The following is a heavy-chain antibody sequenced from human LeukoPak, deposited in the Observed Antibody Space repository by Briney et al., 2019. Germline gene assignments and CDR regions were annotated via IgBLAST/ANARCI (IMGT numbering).Heavy chain of an antibody. J-gene: IGHJ4*02. Sequence: SETLSLTCTVSGGSISSSSYYWGWSRQPPGKGLEWIGSIYYSGSTYYNPSLKSRVTISVDTSKNQFSLKLSSVTAADTAVYYCATLVVTALYYFDYWGQGTLVTVSS. CDR2: IYYSGST. CDR1: GGSISSSSYY. CDR3: ATLVVTALYYFDY. V-gene: IGHV4-39*01. D-gene: IGHD2-21*02.